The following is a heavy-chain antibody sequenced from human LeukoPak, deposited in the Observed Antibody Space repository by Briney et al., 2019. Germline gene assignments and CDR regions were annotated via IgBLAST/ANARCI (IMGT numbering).Heavy chain of an antibody. CDR3: ARGGRSMVPPGH. J-gene: IGHJ4*02. D-gene: IGHD3-10*01. CDR1: GGSFSGYY. CDR2: ISHSGST. V-gene: IGHV4-34*01. Sequence: SETLSLTCAVYGGSFSGYYWSWIRQPPGKGLEWIGEISHSGSTNYNPSLKSRVTISVDTSKNQFSLKLSSVTAADTAVYYCARGGRSMVPPGHWGQGTLVTVSS.